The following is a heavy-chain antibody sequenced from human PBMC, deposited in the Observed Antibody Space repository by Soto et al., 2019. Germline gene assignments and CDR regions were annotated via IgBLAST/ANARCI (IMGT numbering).Heavy chain of an antibody. Sequence: GGSLRLSCAASGFTFSSYAMHWVRQAPGKGLEWVAVISYDGSNKYYADSVKGRFTISRDNSKNTLYLQMNSLRAEDTAVYYCARDKTPGYSYGSYFDYWGQGTLVTVSS. V-gene: IGHV3-30-3*01. CDR3: ARDKTPGYSYGSYFDY. CDR1: GFTFSSYA. CDR2: ISYDGSNK. J-gene: IGHJ4*02. D-gene: IGHD5-18*01.